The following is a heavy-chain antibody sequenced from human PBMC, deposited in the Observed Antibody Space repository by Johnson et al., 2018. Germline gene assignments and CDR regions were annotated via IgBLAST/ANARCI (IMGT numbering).Heavy chain of an antibody. D-gene: IGHD4-17*01. CDR2: IWYEGRQK. CDR1: GFVFSGFA. Sequence: VQLVESGGGVVQPGRSLRLSCAASGFVFSGFAMHWVRQPPGKGLEWVAIIWYEGRQKYYADFVKGRLTISRDNSKYIVYLEMSSRRVDDTAVYVCGREGNGDHGMDVWGQGPTVSVSS. V-gene: IGHV3-33*01. J-gene: IGHJ6*02. CDR3: GREGNGDHGMDV.